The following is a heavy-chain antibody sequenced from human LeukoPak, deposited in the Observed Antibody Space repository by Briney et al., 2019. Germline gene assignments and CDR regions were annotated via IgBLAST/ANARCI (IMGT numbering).Heavy chain of an antibody. CDR3: ARDPRDGYGHFDY. CDR2: IYSDGDT. J-gene: IGHJ4*02. D-gene: IGHD5-24*01. Sequence: QSGGSLRLSCVVSGFTFSGNHMNWVPQAPGKGLEWVSVIYSDGDTYYADSVKGRFTISRDSSRNTLSLQMNSLKPEDTAVYYCARDPRDGYGHFDYWGQGTLVTVSS. V-gene: IGHV3-53*05. CDR1: GFTFSGNH.